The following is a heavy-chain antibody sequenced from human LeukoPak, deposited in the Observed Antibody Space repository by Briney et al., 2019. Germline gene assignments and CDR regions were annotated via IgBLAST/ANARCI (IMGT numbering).Heavy chain of an antibody. J-gene: IGHJ3*02. CDR3: ARELVAHDAFDI. CDR2: ILDDGSNK. Sequence: GGSLRLSCAASGFTFSSYGMHWVRQAPGKGLEWVAVILDDGSNKYYADSVKGRFTISRDNSKNTLFLQMNSLRAEDTAVYYCARELVAHDAFDIWGQGTMVTVSS. CDR1: GFTFSSYG. V-gene: IGHV3-30*03. D-gene: IGHD5-12*01.